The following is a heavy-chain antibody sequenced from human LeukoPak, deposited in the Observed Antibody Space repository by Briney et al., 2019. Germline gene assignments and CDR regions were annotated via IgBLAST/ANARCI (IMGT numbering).Heavy chain of an antibody. CDR1: GYTFTSYG. D-gene: IGHD6-13*01. CDR2: ISTYSGNT. Sequence: ASVKVSCKASGYTFTSYGISWVRQAPGQGLERMGWISTYSGNTNYAQKLQGRVTMTTDTSTSTAYMELRSLRSDDTAVYYCARDPLYTSSWYVVPDYWGQGTLVTVSS. CDR3: ARDPLYTSSWYVVPDY. J-gene: IGHJ4*02. V-gene: IGHV1-18*01.